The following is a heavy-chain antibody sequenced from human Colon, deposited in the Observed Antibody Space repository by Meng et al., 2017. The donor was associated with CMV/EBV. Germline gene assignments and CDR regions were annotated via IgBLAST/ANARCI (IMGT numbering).Heavy chain of an antibody. Sequence: SPSSYYWAWLRQPPGKGLAWIGNIYYSGMTYYNPSLKSRVAISKDTSKNQFSLKLRSVTAADTAVYYCASGYCSSDSCYTGEDWFDPWGQGTLVTVSS. V-gene: IGHV4-39*07. CDR3: ASGYCSSDSCYTGEDWFDP. D-gene: IGHD2-2*02. CDR2: IYYSGMT. CDR1: SPSSYY. J-gene: IGHJ5*02.